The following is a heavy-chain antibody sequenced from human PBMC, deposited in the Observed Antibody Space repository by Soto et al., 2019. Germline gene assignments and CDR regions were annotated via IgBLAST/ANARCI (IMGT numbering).Heavy chain of an antibody. CDR1: GFTFSSYS. Sequence: GGSLRLSCAASGFTFSSYSMNWVRQALGKGLEWVSSISRISSYIHYADPVKGRFTISRDNANNSLSLQMNSLRAEDTAVYYCGRDLGGVVVQPAAMRGGMDVWGQGTTVTVSS. CDR3: GRDLGGVVVQPAAMRGGMDV. V-gene: IGHV3-21*01. CDR2: ISRISSYI. D-gene: IGHD2-2*01. J-gene: IGHJ6*02.